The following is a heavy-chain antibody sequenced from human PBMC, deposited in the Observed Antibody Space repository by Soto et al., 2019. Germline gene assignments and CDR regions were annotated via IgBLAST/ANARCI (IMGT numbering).Heavy chain of an antibody. D-gene: IGHD3-9*01. V-gene: IGHV3-23*01. J-gene: IGHJ6*02. CDR2: ISGSGFKK. CDR3: AKPTLSGDYDILTGYSYYYGMDV. CDR1: GFIFENFG. Sequence: PGGSLRLSCAASGFIFENFGMSWVRQAPGKGLEWISSISGSGFKKYYADSVKGRFTISRDNSKSTVYLESNNLSAEDTAVYYCAKPTLSGDYDILTGYSYYYGMDVWGQGTTVTVSS.